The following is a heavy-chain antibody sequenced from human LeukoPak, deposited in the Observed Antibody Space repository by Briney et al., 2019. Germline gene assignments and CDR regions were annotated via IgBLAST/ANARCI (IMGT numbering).Heavy chain of an antibody. CDR2: IKSKTDGGTT. Sequence: GSLRLSCAASGFTFSNVWMSWVRQAPGKGLEWVGRIKSKTDGGTTDYAAPVKGRFTISRDDSKNTLYLQMNSLKTEDTAVYYCTTVRLIIWFGERRPIDYWGQGTLVTVSS. CDR1: GFTFSNVW. J-gene: IGHJ4*02. CDR3: TTVRLIIWFGERRPIDY. D-gene: IGHD3-10*01. V-gene: IGHV3-15*01.